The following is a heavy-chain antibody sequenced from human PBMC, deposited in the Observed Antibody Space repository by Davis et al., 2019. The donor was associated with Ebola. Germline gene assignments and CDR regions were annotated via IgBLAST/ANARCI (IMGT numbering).Heavy chain of an antibody. CDR2: IRYDGSNK. V-gene: IGHV3-30*02. CDR1: NFTFSTYG. J-gene: IGHJ4*02. D-gene: IGHD3-3*02. Sequence: GGSLRLSCAASNFTFSTYGMHWVRQAPGKGLEWVAFIRYDGSNKYYADSVKGRFTISRDNSKNTLYLQLSSLRADDTAVYYCAKDPSPSATALDHWGQGTLVTVSS. CDR3: AKDPSPSATALDH.